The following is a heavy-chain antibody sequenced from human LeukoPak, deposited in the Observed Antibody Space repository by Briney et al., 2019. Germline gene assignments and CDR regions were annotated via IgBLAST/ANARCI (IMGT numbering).Heavy chain of an antibody. Sequence: PSETLSLTCAVYGGSFSGYYWSWIRQPPGKGLEWIGEINHSGSTNYNPSLKSRVTISVDTSKNQFSLKLSSVTAADTAVYYCARDNSYSFGGWFDPWGQGTLVTVSS. V-gene: IGHV4-34*01. J-gene: IGHJ5*02. CDR2: INHSGST. CDR3: ARDNSYSFGGWFDP. CDR1: GGSFSGYY. D-gene: IGHD3-3*01.